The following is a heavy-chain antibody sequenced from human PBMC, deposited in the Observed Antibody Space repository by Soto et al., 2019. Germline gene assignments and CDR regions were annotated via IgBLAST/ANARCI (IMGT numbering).Heavy chain of an antibody. CDR2: IEGPGTT. D-gene: IGHD3-10*01. CDR1: GGSISSNW. Sequence: QVQLQESGPGLVKPSGTLSLTCDVSGGSISSNWWSWVRQPPGMGLEWIGEIEGPGTTNYNPSLRSRVTISVDKSRNQFSLKLNSVTAADTAVYYCAGSGPYGITRWGQGTLVTVST. J-gene: IGHJ4*02. V-gene: IGHV4-4*02. CDR3: AGSGPYGITR.